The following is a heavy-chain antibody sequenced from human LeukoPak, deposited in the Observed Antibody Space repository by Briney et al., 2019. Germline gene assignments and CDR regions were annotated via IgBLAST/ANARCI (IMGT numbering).Heavy chain of an antibody. Sequence: GGSLRLSCGASGFTFSSYAMSWVRQAPGKGLEWVSDISGSGGSTHYADSVKGRFTISRDNSKSTLCLQMNSLRAEDTAVYYCAKQLGYCSDGSCYFPYWGQGTLVTVSS. D-gene: IGHD2-15*01. J-gene: IGHJ4*02. CDR1: GFTFSSYA. CDR2: ISGSGGST. CDR3: AKQLGYCSDGSCYFPY. V-gene: IGHV3-23*01.